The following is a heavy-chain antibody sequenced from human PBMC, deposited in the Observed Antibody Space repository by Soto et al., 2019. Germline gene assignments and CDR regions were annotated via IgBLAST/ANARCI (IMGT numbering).Heavy chain of an antibody. Sequence: SVKVSCKASGGTFSSYAISWVRQAPGQGLEWMGGIIPIFGTANYAQKFQGRVTITADESTSTAYMELSSLRSEDTAVYYCARGRTRIHGWFDPWGQGTMVTVSS. D-gene: IGHD5-18*01. CDR2: IIPIFGTA. V-gene: IGHV1-69*13. CDR3: ARGRTRIHGWFDP. J-gene: IGHJ5*02. CDR1: GGTFSSYA.